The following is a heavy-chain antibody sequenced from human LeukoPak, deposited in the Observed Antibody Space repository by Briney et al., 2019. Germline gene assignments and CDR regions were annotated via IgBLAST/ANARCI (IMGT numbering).Heavy chain of an antibody. Sequence: SGGSLRLSCAASGFTFDDYAMHWVRQAPGKGLEWVSGISWNSGSIGYADSVKGRFTISRDNAKNTLYLQMNSLRAEDTAVYYCVRDSSASYWGQGTLVTVSS. CDR1: GFTFDDYA. CDR3: VRDSSASY. D-gene: IGHD2-15*01. CDR2: ISWNSGSI. J-gene: IGHJ4*02. V-gene: IGHV3-9*01.